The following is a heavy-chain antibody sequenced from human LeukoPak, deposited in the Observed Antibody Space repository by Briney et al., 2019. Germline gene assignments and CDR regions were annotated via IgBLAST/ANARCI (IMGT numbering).Heavy chain of an antibody. CDR1: GGSFSGYY. V-gene: IGHV4-34*01. D-gene: IGHD6-19*01. CDR3: ARDGSSGWYYAFDI. Sequence: SETLSLTCAVYGGSFSGYYWSWIRQPPGKGLEWIREINHSGSTNYNPSLKSRVTISVDTSKNQFSLKLSSVTAADTAVYYCARDGSSGWYYAFDIWGQGTMVTVSS. J-gene: IGHJ3*02. CDR2: INHSGST.